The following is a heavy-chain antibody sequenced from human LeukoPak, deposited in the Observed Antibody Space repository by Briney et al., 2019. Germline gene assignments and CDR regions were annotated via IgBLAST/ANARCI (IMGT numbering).Heavy chain of an antibody. CDR3: ASLYYDNRVDY. V-gene: IGHV4-59*01. J-gene: IGHJ4*02. CDR1: GGSISRSY. D-gene: IGHD3-16*01. CDR2: IFYSGST. Sequence: PSETLSLTCTVSGGSISRSYWSWIQQPPGKGLEWIAYIFYSGSTNYNPSLKSRVTISVDTSRNQFSLKMSSLTAADTAVYYCASLYYDNRVDYWGQGTLVTVSS.